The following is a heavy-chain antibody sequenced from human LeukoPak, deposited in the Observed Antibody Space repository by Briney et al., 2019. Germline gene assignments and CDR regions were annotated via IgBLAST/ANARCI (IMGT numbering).Heavy chain of an antibody. D-gene: IGHD6-13*01. CDR2: VNPNSGGT. V-gene: IGHV1-2*02. J-gene: IGHJ3*02. Sequence: ASVKVSCKASGYTFTCYYMHWVRQAPAQGLGWMGWVNPNSGGTNYAPKFQGRVTMTRDTSISTAYMELSRLRSDDTAVYYCARCQTGYSSSWYKMSGAFDIWGQGTMVTVSS. CDR3: ARCQTGYSSSWYKMSGAFDI. CDR1: GYTFTCYY.